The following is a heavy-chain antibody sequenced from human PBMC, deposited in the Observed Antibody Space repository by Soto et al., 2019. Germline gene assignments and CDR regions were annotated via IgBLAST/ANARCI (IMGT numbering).Heavy chain of an antibody. D-gene: IGHD3-16*01. Sequence: EVQLVESGGGLVQPGASLRVSCEVSGFTFSSYTMSWVRQAPGKGLEWVSAVSGSGDKTYYADSVKGRFTISRDSSKNPRYLKMTGLRAEDTAVYYCAKGDYDYVWGSYRPFDYWGQGTLVTVSS. CDR2: VSGSGDKT. CDR1: GFTFSSYT. CDR3: AKGDYDYVWGSYRPFDY. J-gene: IGHJ4*02. V-gene: IGHV3-23*04.